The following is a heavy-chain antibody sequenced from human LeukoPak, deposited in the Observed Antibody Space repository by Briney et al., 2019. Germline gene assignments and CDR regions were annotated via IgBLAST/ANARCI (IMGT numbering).Heavy chain of an antibody. V-gene: IGHV4-39*07. Sequence: TSETLSLTCTVSGDSISRNNHYWGWIRQSPGKGLEWIGSIYYDGSTYYNPSLESRVTISVDTSKNQFSLKLSAVTAADTAVYYCARVFSPVAIKGDAFDIWGQGTMVTVSS. D-gene: IGHD6-19*01. CDR1: GDSISRNNHY. CDR3: ARVFSPVAIKGDAFDI. J-gene: IGHJ3*02. CDR2: IYYDGST.